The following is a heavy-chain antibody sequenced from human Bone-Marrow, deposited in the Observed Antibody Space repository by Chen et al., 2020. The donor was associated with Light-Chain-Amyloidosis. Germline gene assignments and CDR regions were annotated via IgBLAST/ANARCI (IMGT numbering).Heavy chain of an antibody. CDR1: GFGFSAFD. Sequence: EVRMAETGGGLGQPGGSLRRSCTASGFGFSAFDRHWVRQAPGEALVWVSYINSDGRSTTYADSVQGPFTISRENSKTTLYLQMSSLRADDTAVYYCARDGASTTDLDYWGQGSLVTVSS. CDR2: INSDGRST. J-gene: IGHJ4*02. D-gene: IGHD2-2*01. V-gene: IGHV3-74*01. CDR3: ARDGASTTDLDY.